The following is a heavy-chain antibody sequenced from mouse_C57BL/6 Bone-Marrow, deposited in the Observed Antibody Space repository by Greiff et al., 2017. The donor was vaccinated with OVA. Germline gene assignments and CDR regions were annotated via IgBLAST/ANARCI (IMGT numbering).Heavy chain of an antibody. D-gene: IGHD1-1*01. CDR2: IRSKSNNYAT. V-gene: IGHV10-1*01. CDR3: VRRGDYYGDYAMDY. CDR1: GFSFNTYA. Sequence: EVQRVESGGGLVQPKGSLKLSCAASGFSFNTYAMNWVRQAPGKGLEWVARIRSKSNNYATYYADSVKDRFTISRDDSESMLYLQMNNLKTEDTAMYYCVRRGDYYGDYAMDYWGQGTSVTVSS. J-gene: IGHJ4*01.